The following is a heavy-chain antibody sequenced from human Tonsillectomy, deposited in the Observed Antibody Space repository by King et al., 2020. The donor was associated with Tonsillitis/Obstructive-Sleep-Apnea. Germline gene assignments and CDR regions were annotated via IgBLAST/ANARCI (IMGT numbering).Heavy chain of an antibody. V-gene: IGHV5-51*03. Sequence: QLVQSGAEVKKPGEALKISCKGSGYSFTSYWIGWVRQMPGKGLEWMGIIYPDDSDTRYSPSFQGKVTISADKSISTAYLQCSSLKASDTAMFYFARLYPLDYGGNARGSSWFDPWGQGTLVTVSS. J-gene: IGHJ5*02. CDR3: ARLYPLDYGGNARGSSWFDP. D-gene: IGHD4-23*01. CDR1: GYSFTSYW. CDR2: IYPDDSDT.